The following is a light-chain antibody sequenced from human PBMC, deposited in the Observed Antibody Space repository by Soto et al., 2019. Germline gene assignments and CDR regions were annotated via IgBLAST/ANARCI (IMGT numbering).Light chain of an antibody. Sequence: QSALTQPASVSGYPGQSITISCTGTSGDIGSYNRVSWYQQHPGKAPKLLIYEVTDRTSGVSNRLSGSKSGNTASLTISGLQAEDEAEYYCSSYTNINTRACVFGTGTKVTVL. CDR3: SSYTNINTRACV. CDR1: SGDIGSYNR. CDR2: EVT. V-gene: IGLV2-14*01. J-gene: IGLJ1*01.